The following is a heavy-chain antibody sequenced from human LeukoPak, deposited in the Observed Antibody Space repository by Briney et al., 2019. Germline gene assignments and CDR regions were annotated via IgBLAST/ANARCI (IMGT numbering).Heavy chain of an antibody. CDR1: GFTFSSNS. CDR3: TKWSGFGDD. CDR2: ISGSGDSK. Sequence: GGSLRLSCAASGFTFSSNSMTWVRQTPGTGLEWVSGISGSGDSKFYADSVKGRFTISRDNSRNTLYLQMSSLRPEDTAVYYCTKWSGFGDDWGQETLVTVSS. D-gene: IGHD3-10*01. V-gene: IGHV3-23*01. J-gene: IGHJ4*02.